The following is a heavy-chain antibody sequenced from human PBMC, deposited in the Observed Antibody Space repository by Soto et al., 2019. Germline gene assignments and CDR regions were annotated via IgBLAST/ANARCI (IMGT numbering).Heavy chain of an antibody. CDR3: TKNSAYALDY. Sequence: PSETLSLTCDVSGGSIANNNCWSVFRQPPGEGLEWIGEMHHIGSTNYNPSLKSRVTMSVDTSKNQFFLKLNSVTAADTAVYYCTKNSAYALDYWGQGTLVTVSS. D-gene: IGHD5-12*01. J-gene: IGHJ4*02. CDR1: GGSIANNNC. V-gene: IGHV4-4*02. CDR2: MHHIGST.